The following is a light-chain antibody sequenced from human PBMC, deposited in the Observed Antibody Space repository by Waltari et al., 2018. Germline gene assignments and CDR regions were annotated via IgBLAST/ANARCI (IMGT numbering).Light chain of an antibody. CDR1: SWHSTNI. CDR2: VNSDGSH. Sequence: QLVLTQSPSASASLGASVKLTCTLSSWHSTNIIAWLQQHPEKGPRYLMNVNSDGSHHKGVGIPGRFSGSSSGTERYLTISSLQSEDEADYYCQTGGHGTWVFGGGTRLTVL. V-gene: IGLV4-69*01. J-gene: IGLJ3*02. CDR3: QTGGHGTWV.